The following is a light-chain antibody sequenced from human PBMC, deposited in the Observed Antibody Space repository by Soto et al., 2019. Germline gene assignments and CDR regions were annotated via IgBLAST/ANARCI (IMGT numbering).Light chain of an antibody. V-gene: IGKV2-28*01. J-gene: IGKJ1*01. CDR2: LGS. CDR3: MQALHTPGT. Sequence: ATTRSPIALPDGTEQPAHFYCRLSPGALRRGRYNHRDGSLQKPGQSPQLLSYLGSNRASGVPDRFRGSGSGTHFTLKISRVEAEDVGVYYCMQALHTPGTVGQGTNVDIK. CDR1: PGALRRGRYNH.